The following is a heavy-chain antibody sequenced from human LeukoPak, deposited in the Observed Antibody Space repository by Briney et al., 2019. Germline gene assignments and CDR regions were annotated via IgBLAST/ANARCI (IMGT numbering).Heavy chain of an antibody. CDR1: GFTVSSNY. D-gene: IGHD1-26*01. V-gene: IGHV3-66*01. CDR2: IYGGGST. CDR3: ARGGATYYFDY. Sequence: GGSLRLSCAASGFTVSSNYMSWVRQAPGKGLEWVSVIYGGGSTYYADSVEGRFTISRDNSKNTLYLQMNSLRAEDTAVYYCARGGATYYFDYWGQGTLVTVSS. J-gene: IGHJ4*02.